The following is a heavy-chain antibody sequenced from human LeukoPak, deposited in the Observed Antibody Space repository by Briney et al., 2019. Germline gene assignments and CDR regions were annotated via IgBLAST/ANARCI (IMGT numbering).Heavy chain of an antibody. V-gene: IGHV3-43*01. CDR2: ISWDGGST. Sequence: GGSLRLSCAASGFTFDDYTMHWVRRAPGKGLEWVSLISWDGGSTYYADSVKGRFTISRDNSKNSLYLQMNSLRTEDTALYYCAKGSVAVADPAEYFQHWGQGTLVTVSS. CDR1: GFTFDDYT. J-gene: IGHJ1*01. D-gene: IGHD6-19*01. CDR3: AKGSVAVADPAEYFQH.